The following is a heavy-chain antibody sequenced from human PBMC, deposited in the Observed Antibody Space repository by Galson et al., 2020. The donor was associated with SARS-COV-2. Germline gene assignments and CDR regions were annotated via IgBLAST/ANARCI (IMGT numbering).Heavy chain of an antibody. CDR3: GRDKYGPYFYMDV. CDR1: GFTFSSYG. Sequence: GGSLRLSCAASGFTFSSYGMHWVRQAPGKGLEWVAVIWYDGSNKYYADSVKGRFTISRDNSKNTLYLQMNSLRAEDTAVYYCGRDKYGPYFYMDVWGKGTTVTVSS. J-gene: IGHJ6*03. D-gene: IGHD4-17*01. CDR2: IWYDGSNK. V-gene: IGHV3-33*01.